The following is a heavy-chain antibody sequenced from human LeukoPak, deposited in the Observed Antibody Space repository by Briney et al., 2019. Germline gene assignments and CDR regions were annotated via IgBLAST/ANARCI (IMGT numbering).Heavy chain of an antibody. CDR3: ATGEYCSSTSCYFDY. CDR2: VDPEDGET. V-gene: IGHV1-69-2*01. D-gene: IGHD2-2*01. CDR1: GYTFTDYY. J-gene: IGHJ4*02. Sequence: GASVKVSCKASGYTFTDYYMHWVQQAPGKGLEWMGRVDPEDGETIYAEKFQGRVTITADTSTDTAYMELSSLRSEDTAVYYCATGEYCSSTSCYFDYWGQGTLVTVSS.